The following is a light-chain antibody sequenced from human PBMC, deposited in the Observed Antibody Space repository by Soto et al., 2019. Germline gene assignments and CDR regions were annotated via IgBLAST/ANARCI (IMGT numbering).Light chain of an antibody. V-gene: IGLV2-14*01. CDR3: SSYTSIITVV. CDR1: SSDVGGYNY. Sequence: QSALTQPASVSGSPGQSITISCTGTSSDVGGYNYVSWYQQHPGKAPKLMIYEVRNRPSGVSNRFSGSKSGTTASLTISGLQAEDEADYYCSSYTSIITVVFGGGTKVTVL. CDR2: EVR. J-gene: IGLJ2*01.